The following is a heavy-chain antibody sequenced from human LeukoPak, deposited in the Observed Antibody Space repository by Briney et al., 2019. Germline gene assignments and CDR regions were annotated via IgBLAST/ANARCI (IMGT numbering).Heavy chain of an antibody. CDR3: ARNNGMDV. J-gene: IGHJ6*02. Sequence: GGSLRLSCAASGFALSSHWMTWVRQVPGSGPEWVANVNRDGSETYYLDSVKGRFTISKDNAKNSLYLQMNSPRAEDTALYHCARNNGMDVWGQGTTVIVSS. CDR1: GFALSSHW. V-gene: IGHV3-7*03. CDR2: VNRDGSET.